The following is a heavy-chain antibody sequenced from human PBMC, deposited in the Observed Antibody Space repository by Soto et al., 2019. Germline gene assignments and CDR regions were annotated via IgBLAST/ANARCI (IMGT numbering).Heavy chain of an antibody. CDR3: AREMGWYFDL. CDR1: VYSFTSYD. J-gene: IGHJ2*01. V-gene: IGHV1-69*04. CDR2: IIPILGIA. Sequence: SVKVSCKASVYSFTSYDVNWVRQATGQGLEWMGRIIPILGIANYAQKFQGRVTITADKSTSTAYMELSSLRSEDTAVYYCAREMGWYFDLWGRGTLVTVSS.